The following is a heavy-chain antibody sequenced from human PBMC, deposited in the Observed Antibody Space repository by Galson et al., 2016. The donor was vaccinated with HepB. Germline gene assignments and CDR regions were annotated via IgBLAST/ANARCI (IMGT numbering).Heavy chain of an antibody. V-gene: IGHV4-34*01. CDR2: INHSGST. J-gene: IGHJ5*02. CDR3: ARSLKFDP. Sequence: SETLSLTCAVYGGSFSDYYWSWIRQPPGKGLAWIGEINHSGSTNYNPSLKSRVTISVDTSKKRFSLKLSSVTAADTAVYYCARSLKFDPWGQGTLVTVSS. CDR1: GGSFSDYY.